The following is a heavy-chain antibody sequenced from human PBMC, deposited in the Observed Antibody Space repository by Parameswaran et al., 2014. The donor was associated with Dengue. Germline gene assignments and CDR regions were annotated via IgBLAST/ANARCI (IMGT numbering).Heavy chain of an antibody. D-gene: IGHD2-2*01. CDR1: GFTFSSYW. V-gene: IGHV3-30*03. CDR3: ARDIVVVPEHLYYYYGMDV. CDR2: ISYDGSNK. J-gene: IGHJ6*02. Sequence: GSLRLSCAASGFTFSSYWMSWVRQAPGKGLEWVAVISYDGSNKYYADSVKGRFTISRDNSKNTLYLQMNSLRAEDTAVYYCARDIVVVPEHLYYYYGMDVWGQGTTVTVSS.